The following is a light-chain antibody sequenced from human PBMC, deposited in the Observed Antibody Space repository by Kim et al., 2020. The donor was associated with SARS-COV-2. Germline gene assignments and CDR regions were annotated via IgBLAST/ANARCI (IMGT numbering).Light chain of an antibody. CDR1: QGISKD. J-gene: IGKJ1*01. CDR2: AAS. Sequence: SAAVVDRVPITGRASQGISKDLAWYQQKPGNAPKLLIFAASALQSGVPTRFSGSGSGTDFTLTISSLQPEDVATYYCQKYNGAPWTFGQGTKLEI. CDR3: QKYNGAPWT. V-gene: IGKV1-27*01.